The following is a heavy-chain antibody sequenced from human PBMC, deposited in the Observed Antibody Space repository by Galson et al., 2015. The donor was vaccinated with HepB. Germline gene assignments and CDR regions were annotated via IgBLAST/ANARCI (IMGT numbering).Heavy chain of an antibody. CDR2: IIPILGIA. CDR3: ARGMGWTDYYDSSGPKVRFDP. Sequence: SVKVSCKASGGTFSSYAISWVRQAPGQGLEWMGRIIPILGIANYAQKFQGRVTITADKSTSTAYMELSSLRSEDTAVYYCARGMGWTDYYDSSGPKVRFDPWGQGTLVTVSS. V-gene: IGHV1-69*04. CDR1: GGTFSSYA. J-gene: IGHJ5*02. D-gene: IGHD3-22*01.